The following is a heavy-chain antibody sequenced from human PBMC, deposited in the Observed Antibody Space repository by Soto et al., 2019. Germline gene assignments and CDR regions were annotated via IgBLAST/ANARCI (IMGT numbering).Heavy chain of an antibody. CDR1: GFTFSSYS. CDR2: ISSSSSYI. D-gene: IGHD3-22*01. Sequence: GGSLRLSCAASGFTFSSYSMNWVRQAPGKGLEWVSSISSSSSYIYYADSVKGRFTISRDNAKNSLYLQMNSLRAEDTAVYYCARDPPYTYYYDSSGYLRKGRDYWGQGTLVTVSS. J-gene: IGHJ4*02. CDR3: ARDPPYTYYYDSSGYLRKGRDY. V-gene: IGHV3-21*01.